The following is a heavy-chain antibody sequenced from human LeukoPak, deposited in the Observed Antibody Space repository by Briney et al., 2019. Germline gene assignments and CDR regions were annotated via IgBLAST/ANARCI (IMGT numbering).Heavy chain of an antibody. CDR2: IYTSGST. CDR1: GGSISSYS. Sequence: TSETLSLTCTVSGGSISSYSWSWIRQPAGKGLEWIGRIYTSGSTNYNPSFKSRVTMSVDTSKNQFSLKVNSVTAADTAVYYCARVGERGSFDYWGQGTLVTVSS. CDR3: ARVGERGSFDY. D-gene: IGHD4-17*01. J-gene: IGHJ4*02. V-gene: IGHV4-4*07.